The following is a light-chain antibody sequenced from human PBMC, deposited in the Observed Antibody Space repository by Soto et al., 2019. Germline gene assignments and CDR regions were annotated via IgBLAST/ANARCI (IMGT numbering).Light chain of an antibody. CDR1: SGSVSTNYY. CDR2: ITN. J-gene: IGLJ3*02. V-gene: IGLV8-61*01. CDR3: VLYMGSGIWV. Sequence: QTVVTQEPSFSVSPGGTVTLTCGLSSGSVSTNYYPSWYQQTPGQAPRTLIYITNTRSSGVPDRFSGSILGNKAALTITGAQADDESDYYCVLYMGSGIWVFGGGTKLTVL.